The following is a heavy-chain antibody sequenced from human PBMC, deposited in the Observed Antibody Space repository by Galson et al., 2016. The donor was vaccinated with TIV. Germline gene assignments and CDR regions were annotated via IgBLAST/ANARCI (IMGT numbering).Heavy chain of an antibody. D-gene: IGHD3-3*01. J-gene: IGHJ4*02. V-gene: IGHV6-1*01. CDR2: TYYRSTWYN. CDR1: GDSVSGTSAA. CDR3: ARGAPSVFGVIMTLDY. Sequence: CAISGDSVSGTSAAWNWIRQSPSRGLEWLGRTYYRSTWYNDYAASLKRRITINPDTSKNQFSLQLTPVTPEDAAVYYCARGAPSVFGVIMTLDYWGQGTLVTVSS.